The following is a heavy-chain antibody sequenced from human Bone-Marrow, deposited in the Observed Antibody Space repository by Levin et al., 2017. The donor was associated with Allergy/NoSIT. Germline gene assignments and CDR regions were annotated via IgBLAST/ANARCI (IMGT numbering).Heavy chain of an antibody. CDR2: INPSSVST. CDR1: GYTFPNYY. Sequence: ASVKVSCKASGYTFPNYYIHWVRQAPGQGLEWMGVINPSSVSTTYAQKFQGRVTMTRDTSTSTVYMEVSSLRSEDTAVYYCAREGPIAAAGDLGYWGQGTLVTVSS. CDR3: AREGPIAAAGDLGY. J-gene: IGHJ4*02. V-gene: IGHV1-46*01. D-gene: IGHD6-13*01.